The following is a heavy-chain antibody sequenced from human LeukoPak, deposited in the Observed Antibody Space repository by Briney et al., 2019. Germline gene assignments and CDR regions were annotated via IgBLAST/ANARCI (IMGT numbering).Heavy chain of an antibody. CDR2: INPNSGGT. J-gene: IGHJ5*02. D-gene: IGHD4-11*01. CDR3: ARAGSYWGLQIWFDP. V-gene: IGHV1-2*02. Sequence: ASVKVSCKASGYTFTGYYMHWVRQAPGQGLEWMGWINPNSGGTNYAQKFQGRVTMTRDTSISTAYMELSRLRSDDTAVYYCARAGSYWGLQIWFDPWGQGTLVTVSS. CDR1: GYTFTGYY.